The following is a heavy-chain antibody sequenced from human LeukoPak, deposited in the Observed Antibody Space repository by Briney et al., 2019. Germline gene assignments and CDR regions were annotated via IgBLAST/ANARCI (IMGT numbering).Heavy chain of an antibody. CDR3: ARALSSTVTINWFDP. Sequence: ASVKVSCKASGYTFTSYAMHWVRQAPGQRLEWMGWINAGNGNTKYSQKFQGRVTITRDTSASTAYMELSSLRSEDTAVYYCARALSSTVTINWFDPWGQGTLVTVSS. D-gene: IGHD4-17*01. CDR1: GYTFTSYA. J-gene: IGHJ5*02. V-gene: IGHV1-3*01. CDR2: INAGNGNT.